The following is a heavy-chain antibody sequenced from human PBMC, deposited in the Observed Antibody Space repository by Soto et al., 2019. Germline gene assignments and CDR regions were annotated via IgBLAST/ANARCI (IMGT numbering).Heavy chain of an antibody. J-gene: IGHJ6*02. CDR3: ARGGPGYSGYDDRRVLGGMDV. CDR2: IWYDGSNK. D-gene: IGHD5-12*01. Sequence: AGGSLRLSCAASGFTFSSYGMHWVRQAPGKGLEWVAVIWYDGSNKYYADSVKGRFTISRDNSKNTLYLQMNSLRAEDTAVYYCARGGPGYSGYDDRRVLGGMDVGGQGTTVTVSS. CDR1: GFTFSSYG. V-gene: IGHV3-33*01.